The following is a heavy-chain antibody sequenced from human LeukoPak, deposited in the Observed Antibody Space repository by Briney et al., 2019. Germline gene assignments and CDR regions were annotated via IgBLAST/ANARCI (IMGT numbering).Heavy chain of an antibody. Sequence: GGSLRLSCAASGFTFSGYGMHWVRQAPGKGLEWVAVIWYDGSNKYYADSVKGRFTISRDNSENTLYLQMSSLRAEDTAVYYCAKSFAGYPTSFDYWGQGTLVTVSS. CDR2: IWYDGSNK. CDR1: GFTFSGYG. D-gene: IGHD3-9*01. V-gene: IGHV3-33*06. CDR3: AKSFAGYPTSFDY. J-gene: IGHJ4*02.